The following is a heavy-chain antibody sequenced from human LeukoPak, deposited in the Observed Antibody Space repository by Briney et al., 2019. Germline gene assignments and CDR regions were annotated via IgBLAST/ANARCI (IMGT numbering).Heavy chain of an antibody. J-gene: IGHJ4*02. D-gene: IGHD2-2*01. CDR2: MSPNSGNT. V-gene: IGHV1-8*01. Sequence: ASVKVSCKASGYTFTSYDINWVRQATGQGLEWMGWMSPNSGNTGYAQKFQGRVTMTRNTSISTAYMELSSLRSEDTAVYYCARGREGVVVPAAMMTQETTVTTGDYWGQGTLVTVSS. CDR3: ARGREGVVVPAAMMTQETTVTTGDY. CDR1: GYTFTSYD.